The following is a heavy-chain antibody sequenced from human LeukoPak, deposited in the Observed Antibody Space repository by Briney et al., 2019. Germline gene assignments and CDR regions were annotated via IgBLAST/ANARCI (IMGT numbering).Heavy chain of an antibody. V-gene: IGHV3-21*01. CDR2: ISSSSSYI. Sequence: GGSLRLSCAASGFTFSSYSMNWVRQAQGKGLEWVSSISSSSSYIYYADSVKGRFTISRDNAKNSLYLQMNSLRAEDTAVYYCARLYDGSAYHADHFDYWGQGTLVIVSS. D-gene: IGHD3-22*01. J-gene: IGHJ4*02. CDR1: GFTFSSYS. CDR3: ARLYDGSAYHADHFDY.